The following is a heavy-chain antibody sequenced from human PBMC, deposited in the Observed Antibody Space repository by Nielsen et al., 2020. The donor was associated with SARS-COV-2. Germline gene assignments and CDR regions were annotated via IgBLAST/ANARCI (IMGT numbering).Heavy chain of an antibody. CDR1: GASINSGDYY. CDR2: IYYSGST. V-gene: IGHV4-31*03. CDR3: ARVDTAMAFDY. Sequence: LRLSCTVSGASINSGDYYWSWIRQHPGKGLEWIGYIYYSGSTYYNPSLKSRVTISVDTSKNQFSLKLSSVTAADTAVYYCARVDTAMAFDYWGQGTLVTVSS. J-gene: IGHJ4*02. D-gene: IGHD5-18*01.